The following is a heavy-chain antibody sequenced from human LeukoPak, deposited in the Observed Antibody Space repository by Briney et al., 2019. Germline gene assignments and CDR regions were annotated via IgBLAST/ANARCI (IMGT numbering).Heavy chain of an antibody. D-gene: IGHD6-19*01. CDR2: INHSGST. Sequence: SETLSLTCAVYGGSFSGYYWSWIRQPPGKGLEWIGEINHSGSTNYNPSLKSRVTISVDTSKNQFSLKLSSVIAADTAVYYCARLTSSGWYFRHGMDVWGQGTTVTVSS. CDR3: ARLTSSGWYFRHGMDV. V-gene: IGHV4-34*01. J-gene: IGHJ6*02. CDR1: GGSFSGYY.